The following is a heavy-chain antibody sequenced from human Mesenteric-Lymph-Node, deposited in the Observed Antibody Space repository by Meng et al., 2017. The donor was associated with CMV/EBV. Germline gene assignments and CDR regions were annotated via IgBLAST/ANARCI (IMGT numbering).Heavy chain of an antibody. D-gene: IGHD3-16*01. CDR2: ISYDGNNR. CDR3: ARSLGRSYYGLDV. V-gene: IGHV3-30-3*01. CDR1: GFTVSSNY. J-gene: IGHJ6*02. Sequence: GESLKISCAASGFTVSSNYMTWVRQAPGKGLEWVAVISYDGNNRYYADSVKGRFTFSRDNSKNTLFLQMNSLRAEDTAVYYCARSLGRSYYGLDVWGQGTTVTVSS.